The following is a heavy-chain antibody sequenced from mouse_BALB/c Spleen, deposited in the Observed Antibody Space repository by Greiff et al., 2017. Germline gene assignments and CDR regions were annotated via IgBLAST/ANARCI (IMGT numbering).Heavy chain of an antibody. CDR3: ARNGNYGYFDV. D-gene: IGHD2-1*01. V-gene: IGHV1S56*01. CDR1: GYTFTSYY. J-gene: IGHJ1*01. CDR2: IYPGNVNT. Sequence: VQLQQSGPELVKPGASVRISCKASGYTFTSYYIHWVKQRPGQGLEWIGWIYPGNVNTKYNEKFKGKATLTADKSSSTAYMQLSSLTSEDSAVYFCARNGNYGYFDVWGAGTTVTVSS.